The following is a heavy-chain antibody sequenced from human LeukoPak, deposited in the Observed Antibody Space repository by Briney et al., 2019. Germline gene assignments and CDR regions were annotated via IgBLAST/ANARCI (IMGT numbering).Heavy chain of an antibody. V-gene: IGHV1-2*02. Sequence: ASVKVSCKASGYTFTGYYLHWVRQAPGQGLEWMGWINPNSCGTNYAQKFQGRVTMTRDTSISTAYMELSRLRSDDTAVYYCARWAMVNVDAFDIWGQGTMVTVSS. J-gene: IGHJ3*02. CDR2: INPNSCGT. D-gene: IGHD5-18*01. CDR1: GYTFTGYY. CDR3: ARWAMVNVDAFDI.